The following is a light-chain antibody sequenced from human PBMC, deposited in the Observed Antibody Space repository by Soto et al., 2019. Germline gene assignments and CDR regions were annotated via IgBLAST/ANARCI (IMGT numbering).Light chain of an antibody. V-gene: IGKV3D-20*02. Sequence: EVVLTQSPGTLSLSPGERATLSCRASQSVNSNYLAWYQHKPGQAPRFLIYGASRRATGIPDRFSGSGSGTDFTLTISRLEPEDFAVYYCQQRYSWPITFGQGTRLEI. J-gene: IGKJ5*01. CDR2: GAS. CDR1: QSVNSNY. CDR3: QQRYSWPIT.